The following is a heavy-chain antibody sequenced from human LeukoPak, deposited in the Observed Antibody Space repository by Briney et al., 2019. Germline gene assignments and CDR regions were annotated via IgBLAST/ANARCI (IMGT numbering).Heavy chain of an antibody. J-gene: IGHJ4*02. CDR1: GFTFSSYG. CDR3: AKDGPTYYDILTGHGYFDY. V-gene: IGHV3-30*18. Sequence: GGSLRLSCAASGFTFSSYGMHWVRQAPGKGLEWVAVISYDGSNKYYADSVKGRFTISRDNSKNTLYLQMNSLRAEDTAVYYCAKDGPTYYDILTGHGYFDYWGQGTLVTVSS. D-gene: IGHD3-9*01. CDR2: ISYDGSNK.